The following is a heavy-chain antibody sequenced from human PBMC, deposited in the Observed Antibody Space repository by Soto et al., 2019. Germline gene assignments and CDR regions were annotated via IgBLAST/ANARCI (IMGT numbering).Heavy chain of an antibody. CDR1: GFTFSSYA. Sequence: QVQLVEYGGGVVQPGRSLRLSCAASGFTFSSYAMHWVRQAPGKGLEWVAVISYDGSNKYYADSVKGRFTISRDNSKNTLYLQMNSLRAEDTAVYYCARDGGDYVGIDYWGQGTLVTVSS. V-gene: IGHV3-30-3*01. CDR2: ISYDGSNK. D-gene: IGHD4-17*01. J-gene: IGHJ4*02. CDR3: ARDGGDYVGIDY.